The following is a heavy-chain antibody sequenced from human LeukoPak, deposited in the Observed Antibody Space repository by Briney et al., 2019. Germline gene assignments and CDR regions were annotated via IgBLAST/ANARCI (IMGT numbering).Heavy chain of an antibody. J-gene: IGHJ4*02. CDR2: MNPNSGNT. D-gene: IGHD3-22*01. CDR1: GYTFTSYD. V-gene: IGHV1-8*03. CDR3: ARDGEFYYDSSSY. Sequence: ASVKVSCKASGYTFTSYDINWVRQATGQGLEWMGWMNPNSGNTGYAQKFQGRVTITRNTSISTAYMELSSLRAEDTAVYYCARDGEFYYDSSSYWGQGSLVTVSS.